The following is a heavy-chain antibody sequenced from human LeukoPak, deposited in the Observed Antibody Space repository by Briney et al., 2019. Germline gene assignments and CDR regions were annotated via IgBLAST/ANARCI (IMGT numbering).Heavy chain of an antibody. V-gene: IGHV4-39*07. CDR3: ARAGYGDSDFDY. CDR1: GGSISSGGYS. Sequence: PSETLSLTCAVSGGSISSGGYSWSWIRQPPGKGLEWIGSIYHSGNTYYNPSLKSRVTISVDTSKNQFSPKLNSVTAADTAVYYCARAGYGDSDFDYWGQGTLVTVSS. J-gene: IGHJ4*02. CDR2: IYHSGNT. D-gene: IGHD4-17*01.